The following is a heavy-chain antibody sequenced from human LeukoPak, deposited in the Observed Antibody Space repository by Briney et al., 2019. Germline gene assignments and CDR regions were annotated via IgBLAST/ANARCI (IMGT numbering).Heavy chain of an antibody. J-gene: IGHJ4*02. CDR1: GGSISTSSYY. CDR2: IYHSRST. V-gene: IGHV4-39*01. Sequence: PWETLSLTCTVSGGSISTSSYYWGWIRQPPGKGLEWIGSIYHSRSTYYNASLKSRATISADTSKNQFFLKLSSVTAADTAVYYCARHRWMEVYGSGSYYVDYWGQGTLVTVSS. D-gene: IGHD3-10*01. CDR3: ARHRWMEVYGSGSYYVDY.